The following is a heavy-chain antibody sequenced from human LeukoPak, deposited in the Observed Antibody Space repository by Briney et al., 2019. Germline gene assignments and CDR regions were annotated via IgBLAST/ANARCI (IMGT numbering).Heavy chain of an antibody. J-gene: IGHJ5*02. Sequence: KPSETLSLTCTVSGGSITNYYWSWIREPPGKGLEWIGFIYYSGTTNYNPSLKSRVTISVDTSKNQFPLKLSSMTAADTAVYYCARGGRRYNWFDPWGQGTLVTVSS. V-gene: IGHV4-59*01. CDR2: IYYSGTT. CDR3: ARGGRRYNWFDP. CDR1: GGSITNYY.